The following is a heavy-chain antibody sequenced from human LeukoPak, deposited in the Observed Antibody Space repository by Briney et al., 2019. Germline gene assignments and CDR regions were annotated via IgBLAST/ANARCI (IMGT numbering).Heavy chain of an antibody. CDR2: INPNSGGT. Sequence: GASVKVSCKTSGNTFTVYYMHWVRQAPGQGLEWMGWINPNSGGTNYAQKFEGRVTMTRDTSINTAYMELSRLSSDDTAVYYCARGDSSRGYYYMDVWGKGTTVTVSS. CDR1: GNTFTVYY. D-gene: IGHD2-21*01. CDR3: ARGDSSRGYYYMDV. J-gene: IGHJ6*03. V-gene: IGHV1-2*02.